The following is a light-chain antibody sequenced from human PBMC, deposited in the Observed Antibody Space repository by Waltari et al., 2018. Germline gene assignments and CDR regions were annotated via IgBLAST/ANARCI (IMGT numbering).Light chain of an antibody. V-gene: IGLV2-14*01. CDR3: SSYTSSSVV. CDR1: SSDVGGYNY. Sequence: QSALTQPASVSGSPGQSITISCTGTSSDVGGYNYVSWYQQYPGKAPKLMIYDVSKRPSGVANRCAGSKSGNRASLTISGLQAEDEADYYCSSYTSSSVVFGGGTKLTVL. J-gene: IGLJ2*01. CDR2: DVS.